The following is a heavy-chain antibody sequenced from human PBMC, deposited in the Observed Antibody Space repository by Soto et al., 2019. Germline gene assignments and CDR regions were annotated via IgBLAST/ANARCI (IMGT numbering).Heavy chain of an antibody. CDR2: NSGSGGST. CDR3: AKGRYYDSSGYPFEY. CDR1: GFTFSSYA. V-gene: IGHV3-23*01. Sequence: EVQLLESGGGLVQPGGSLRLSCAASGFTFSSYAMSWVRQAPGKGLEWVSGNSGSGGSTYYADSGKGRFTISRDNSKNTLYLQMNSLRAEDTAVYYCAKGRYYDSSGYPFEYWGQGTLVTVSS. J-gene: IGHJ4*02. D-gene: IGHD3-22*01.